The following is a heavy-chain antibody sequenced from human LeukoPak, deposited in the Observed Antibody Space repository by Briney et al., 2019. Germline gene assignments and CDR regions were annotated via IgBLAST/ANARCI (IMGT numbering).Heavy chain of an antibody. CDR3: AREGRRGIIAFDI. Sequence: SETLSLTCIVSGGSISSYYWSWIRQPPGKGLEWIGYIYYSGSTNYNPSLKSRVTISVDTSKNQFSLKLSSVTAADTAVYYCAREGRRGIIAFDIWGQGTMVTVSS. CDR1: GGSISSYY. CDR2: IYYSGST. J-gene: IGHJ3*02. V-gene: IGHV4-59*01. D-gene: IGHD3-10*01.